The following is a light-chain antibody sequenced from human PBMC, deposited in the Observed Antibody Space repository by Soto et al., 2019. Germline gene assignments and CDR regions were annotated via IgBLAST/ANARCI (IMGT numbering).Light chain of an antibody. CDR3: NSYAGTNNPVV. CDR2: EVS. V-gene: IGLV2-8*01. J-gene: IGLJ3*02. Sequence: QSVLTQPPSASGSPGQSVTISCTGTSSDVGGYNYVSWYQQHPGKAPKLIIYEVSKRPSGVPDRFSGSKSGNTASLTVSGLQAEDEADYYCNSYAGTNNPVVFGGGTKVTVL. CDR1: SSDVGGYNY.